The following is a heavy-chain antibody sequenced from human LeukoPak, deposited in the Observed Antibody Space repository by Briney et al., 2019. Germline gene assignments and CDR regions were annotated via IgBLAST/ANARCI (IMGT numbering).Heavy chain of an antibody. CDR3: ARHFFPSDSGSFRTPFDY. J-gene: IGHJ4*02. D-gene: IGHD3-10*01. V-gene: IGHV4-39*01. Sequence: PSETLSLTCTVSGGSISSSSYYWGWLRQPPGKGLEWIVSIYYSGSTYYNPSLKSRVTISVDTSKNQFSLKLSSVTAADTAVYYCARHFFPSDSGSFRTPFDYWGQGALVTVSS. CDR2: IYYSGST. CDR1: GGSISSSSYY.